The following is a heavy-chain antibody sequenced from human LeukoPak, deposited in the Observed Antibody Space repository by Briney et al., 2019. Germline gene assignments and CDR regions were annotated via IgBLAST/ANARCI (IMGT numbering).Heavy chain of an antibody. CDR2: INTDGSTT. CDR1: GFTFSNFW. J-gene: IGHJ4*02. D-gene: IGHD3-9*01. V-gene: IGHV3-74*01. Sequence: GGSLRLSCAVSGFTFSNFWMHWVRQAPGKGLVWVSRINTDGSTTTYADSVKGRFTISRDNAKNTLYLQMNSLRAGDTAIYYCTKDLTGYYDYWGQGTLVSVSS. CDR3: TKDLTGYYDY.